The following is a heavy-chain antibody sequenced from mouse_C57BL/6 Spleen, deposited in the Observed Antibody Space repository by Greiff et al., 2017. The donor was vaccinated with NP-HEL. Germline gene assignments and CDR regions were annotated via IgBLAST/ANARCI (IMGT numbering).Heavy chain of an antibody. V-gene: IGHV5-9-1*02. CDR1: GFTFSSYA. CDR2: ISSGGDYI. Sequence: EVQGVESGEGLVKPGGSLKLSCAASGFTFSSYAMSWVRQTPEKRLEWVAYISSGGDYIYYADTVKGRFTISRDNARNTLYLQMSSRKSEDTAMYYCTRVRFITTVVADWYFDVWGTGTTVTVSS. J-gene: IGHJ1*03. D-gene: IGHD1-1*01. CDR3: TRVRFITTVVADWYFDV.